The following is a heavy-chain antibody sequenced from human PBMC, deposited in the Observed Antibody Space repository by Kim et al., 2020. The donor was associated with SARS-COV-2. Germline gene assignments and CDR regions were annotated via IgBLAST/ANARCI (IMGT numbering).Heavy chain of an antibody. Sequence: SVKVSCKASGGTFSSYAISWVRQAPGQGLEWMGGIIPIFGTANYAQKFQGRVTITADESTSTAYMELSSLRSEDTAVYYCARVLGYCSSTSCQVDYYYGMDVWGQGTTVTVSS. V-gene: IGHV1-69*13. J-gene: IGHJ6*02. D-gene: IGHD2-2*01. CDR1: GGTFSSYA. CDR2: IIPIFGTA. CDR3: ARVLGYCSSTSCQVDYYYGMDV.